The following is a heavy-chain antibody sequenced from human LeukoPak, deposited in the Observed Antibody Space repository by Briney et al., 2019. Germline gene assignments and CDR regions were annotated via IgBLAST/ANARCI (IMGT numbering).Heavy chain of an antibody. V-gene: IGHV4-39*01. CDR1: AGSFISSSHH. D-gene: IGHD5-12*01. CDR2: VYYGRTT. J-gene: IGHJ5*01. CDR3: VRHDGRGGATMGAFDS. Sequence: SETLSLTCTVSAGSFISSSHHWGWIRQSPGKGLEWIGTVYYGRTTYYNPSLDGRVTISLDTSANHFSLQLNAVTAADTAVYYCVRHDGRGGATMGAFDSWGQGSLVTVSS.